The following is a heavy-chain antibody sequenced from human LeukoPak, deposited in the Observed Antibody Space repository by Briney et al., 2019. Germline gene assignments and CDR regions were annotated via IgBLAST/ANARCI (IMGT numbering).Heavy chain of an antibody. J-gene: IGHJ4*02. D-gene: IGHD4-17*01. Sequence: PGGSLRLSWSASGFTFSSYAMSWVRQAPGKGLEWVSAISGSGGSTYYAASVKGRFTISRDNSKNALYLQMNSLRAEDTAVYYCAKSSLYGDYDYWGQGTLVTVSS. CDR1: GFTFSSYA. CDR2: ISGSGGST. CDR3: AKSSLYGDYDY. V-gene: IGHV3-23*01.